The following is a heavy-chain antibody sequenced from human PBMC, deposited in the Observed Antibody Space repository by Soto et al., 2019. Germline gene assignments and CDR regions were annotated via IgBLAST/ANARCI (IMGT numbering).Heavy chain of an antibody. CDR1: GGSISSYY. V-gene: IGHV4-59*12. D-gene: IGHD3-3*01. CDR2: NYYRGST. Sequence: TSETLSLTCSVSGGSISSYYWGWIRQPPGKGLEWIGNNYYRGSTNYNSSLESRVTISVDMSKNQFSLKLSSVTAADTAVYYCARTQGMRFFAYWGQGILVTVSS. CDR3: ARTQGMRFFAY. J-gene: IGHJ4*02.